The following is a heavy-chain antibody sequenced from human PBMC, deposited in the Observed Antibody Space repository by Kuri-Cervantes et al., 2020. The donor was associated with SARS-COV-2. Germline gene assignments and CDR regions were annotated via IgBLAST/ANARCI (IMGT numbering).Heavy chain of an antibody. CDR3: AKTLTTSTVYNYGLDV. CDR1: GFTFSSYA. Sequence: GESLKISCAASGFTFSSYAMHWVRQAPGKGLEWVVGISPYGDNTYSAASVKGRFSVSRDNSKNMLYLQMNSLRADDTAVYYCAKTLTTSTVYNYGLDVWGQGTSVTVSS. D-gene: IGHD1-1*01. CDR2: ISPYGDNT. J-gene: IGHJ6*02. V-gene: IGHV3-23*01.